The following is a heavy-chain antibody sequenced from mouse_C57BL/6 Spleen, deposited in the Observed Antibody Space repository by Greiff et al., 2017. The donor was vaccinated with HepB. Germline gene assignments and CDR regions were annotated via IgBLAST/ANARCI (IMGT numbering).Heavy chain of an antibody. CDR3: AKKLRAYYYAMDY. CDR1: GYTFTDYN. CDR2: INPNNGGT. Sequence: VQLKESGPELVKPGASVKMSCKASGYTFTDYNMHWVKQSHGKSLEWIGYINPNNGGTSYNQKFKGKATLTVNKSSSTAYMELRSLTSEDSAVYYCAKKLRAYYYAMDYWGQGTSVTVSS. D-gene: IGHD1-1*01. J-gene: IGHJ4*01. V-gene: IGHV1-22*01.